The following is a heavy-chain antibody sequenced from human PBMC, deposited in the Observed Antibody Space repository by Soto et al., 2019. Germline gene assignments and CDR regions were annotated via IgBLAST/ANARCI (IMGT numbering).Heavy chain of an antibody. Sequence: QVQLVESGGGVVQPGRSLRLSCEASGFTFSSYDMHWVRQAPGKGLEWVAVISYDGSNKYYADSVKGRFTISRDNSKTPLYLQMNSRRAEDTAVYYCANAGCSGGSCYSNWGHGTLVTVSA. J-gene: IGHJ4*01. V-gene: IGHV3-30*18. D-gene: IGHD2-15*01. CDR1: GFTFSSYD. CDR3: ANAGCSGGSCYSN. CDR2: ISYDGSNK.